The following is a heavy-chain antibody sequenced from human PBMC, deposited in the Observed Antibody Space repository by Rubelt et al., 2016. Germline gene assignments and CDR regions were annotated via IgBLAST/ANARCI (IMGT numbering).Heavy chain of an antibody. V-gene: IGHV3-21*04. Sequence: VQLQEWGAGLLKPSETLSLTCAVYGGSFSGYYWSWIRQPPGKGLEWVSSISSSSSYIYYADSVTGRITISGDNSKNTLYLQMNSLRAEDTAVYYCANYFNSGSRTFDYWGQGTLVTVSS. CDR1: GGSFSGYY. D-gene: IGHD1-26*01. CDR3: ANYFNSGSRTFDY. J-gene: IGHJ4*02. CDR2: ISSSSSYI.